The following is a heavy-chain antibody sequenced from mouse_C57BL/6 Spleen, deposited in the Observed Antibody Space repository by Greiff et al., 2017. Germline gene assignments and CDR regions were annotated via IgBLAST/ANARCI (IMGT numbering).Heavy chain of an antibody. CDR2: IYPSDSET. V-gene: IGHV1-61*01. D-gene: IGHD2-4*01. J-gene: IGHJ3*01. Sequence: QVQLQQPGAELVRPGSSVKLSCKASGYTFTSYWMDWVKQRPGQGLEWIGNIYPSDSETHYNQKFKDKATLTVDKSSSTAYMQLSSLTSEDSAVYYCARGDYDDAYWGQGTLVTVSA. CDR3: ARGDYDDAY. CDR1: GYTFTSYW.